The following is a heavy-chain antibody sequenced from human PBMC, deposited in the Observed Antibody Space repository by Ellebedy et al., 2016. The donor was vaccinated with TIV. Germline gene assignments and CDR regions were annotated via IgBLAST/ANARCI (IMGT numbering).Heavy chain of an antibody. J-gene: IGHJ2*01. D-gene: IGHD3-10*01. CDR2: ISGRGINT. CDR1: GFNFKIYS. CDR3: ARDPYYGSGYFDL. V-gene: IGHV3-23*01. Sequence: GGSLRLSXEASGFNFKIYSMAWVRQGPGKGLEWVSGISGRGINTEYEDSVKGRFTISRDNSNNTLYLQMHSLRADDTAVYYCARDPYYGSGYFDLWGRGSLVTVSS.